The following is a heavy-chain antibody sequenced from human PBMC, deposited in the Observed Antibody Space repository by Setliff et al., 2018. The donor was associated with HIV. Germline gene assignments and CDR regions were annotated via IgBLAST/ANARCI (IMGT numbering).Heavy chain of an antibody. Sequence: GGSLRLSCAASGFTFSSYAMSWVRQAPGKGLEWVAVISIYDGSEKYYADSVKGRFTISRDNSKNMLYLEMNSLRAEDTAIYYCARDVTVRLSVEYYFDYWGQGTLVTVSS. V-gene: IGHV3-30*04. D-gene: IGHD2-15*01. CDR3: ARDVTVRLSVEYYFDY. CDR2: ISIYDGSEK. CDR1: GFTFSSYA. J-gene: IGHJ4*02.